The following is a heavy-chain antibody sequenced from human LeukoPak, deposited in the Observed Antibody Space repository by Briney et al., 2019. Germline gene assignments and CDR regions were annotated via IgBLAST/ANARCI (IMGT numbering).Heavy chain of an antibody. D-gene: IGHD4-11*01. V-gene: IGHV4-34*01. CDR2: INHSGST. CDR1: GGSFSGYY. CDR3: ARRTTVTIPFGY. Sequence: PSETLSLTCAVYGGSFSGYYWSWIRQPPGKGLEWIGEINHSGSTNYNPSLKSRVTISVDKSKNQFSLKLSSVTAADTAVFYCARRTTVTIPFGYWGQGTLVTVSS. J-gene: IGHJ4*02.